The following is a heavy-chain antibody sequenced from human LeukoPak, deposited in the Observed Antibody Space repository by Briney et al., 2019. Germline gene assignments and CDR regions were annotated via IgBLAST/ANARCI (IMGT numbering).Heavy chain of an antibody. V-gene: IGHV3-23*01. D-gene: IGHD6-13*01. CDR2: ISGSGGST. CDR1: RFTFSSYA. Sequence: GESLRLSCAASRFTFSSYAMSWVRQAPGKGLEWVSTISGSGGSTYYADSEKGRFTISRDNSKNTLYLQMNSLRADDTAIYYCAKSGSSTWPNYFDHWGQGTLVTVSS. J-gene: IGHJ4*02. CDR3: AKSGSSTWPNYFDH.